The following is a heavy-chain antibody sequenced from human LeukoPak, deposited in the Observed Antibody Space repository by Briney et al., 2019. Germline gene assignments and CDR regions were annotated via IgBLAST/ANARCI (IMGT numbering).Heavy chain of an antibody. CDR2: ISSSSSYI. J-gene: IGHJ4*02. CDR1: GFTFSSSGFTFSSYS. Sequence: GGSLRLSCAASGFTFSSSGFTFSSYSMNWVRQAPGKGLEWVSSISSSSSYIYYADSVKGRFTISRDNAKNSLYLQMNSLRAEDTALYYCARDYDYGDYPGYWGQGTLVTVSS. D-gene: IGHD4-17*01. V-gene: IGHV3-21*04. CDR3: ARDYDYGDYPGY.